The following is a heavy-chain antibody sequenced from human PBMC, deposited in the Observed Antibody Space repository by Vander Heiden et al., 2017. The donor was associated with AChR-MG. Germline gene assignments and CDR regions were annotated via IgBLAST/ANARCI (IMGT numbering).Heavy chain of an antibody. CDR1: GFTFDDYA. CDR2: SSWNSGSI. V-gene: IGHV3-9*01. Sequence: EVQLVESGGGLVQPGRSLRPPCAASGFTFDDYAMHGVRQAPGKGLEWVSGSSWNSGSIGYADSVKGRFTISRDNAKNSLYLQMNSLRAEDTALYYCAKALRFLEWLPDYFDYWGQGTLVTVSS. CDR3: AKALRFLEWLPDYFDY. J-gene: IGHJ4*02. D-gene: IGHD3-3*01.